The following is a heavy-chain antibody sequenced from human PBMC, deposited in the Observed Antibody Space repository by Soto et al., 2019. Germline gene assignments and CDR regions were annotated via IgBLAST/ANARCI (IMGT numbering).Heavy chain of an antibody. V-gene: IGHV4-4*02. J-gene: IGHJ3*02. CDR1: GGSISSSNW. CDR3: ARSTQYYYDSSGYYRPYAFDI. CDR2: IYHSGST. D-gene: IGHD3-22*01. Sequence: QVQLQESGPGLVKPSGTLSLTCAVSGGSISSSNWWSWVRQPPGKGLEWIGEIYHSGSTNYNPSLKRRVTISVDKSKNQFSLKLSSVTAADTAVYYCARSTQYYYDSSGYYRPYAFDIWGQGTMVTVSS.